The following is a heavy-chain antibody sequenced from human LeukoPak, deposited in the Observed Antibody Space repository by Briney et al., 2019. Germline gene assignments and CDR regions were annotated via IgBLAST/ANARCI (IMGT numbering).Heavy chain of an antibody. Sequence: GGSLRLSCAASGFGFSGYAMSWVRQAPGKGLEWVSASGGDGGSTYADSVKGRFTISRDNSKNTLYLQMNSLRAEDTATYYCAKALNYWYFDLWGRGNLVTVSS. CDR3: AKALNYWYFDL. CDR2: SGGDGGST. V-gene: IGHV3-23*01. J-gene: IGHJ2*01. CDR1: GFGFSGYA.